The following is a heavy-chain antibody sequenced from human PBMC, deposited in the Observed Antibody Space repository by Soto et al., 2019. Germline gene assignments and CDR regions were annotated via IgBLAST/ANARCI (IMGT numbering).Heavy chain of an antibody. Sequence: XGSLILSCSAAGFTFSSYEMNWVRQAPGKGLEWVSYISSSGSTIYYADSVKGRFTISRDNAKNSLYLQMNSLRAEDTAVYYCASKVTYYYDSSGSLPNYYYYYGMDVWGQGPTVTVSS. D-gene: IGHD3-22*01. V-gene: IGHV3-48*03. J-gene: IGHJ6*02. CDR2: ISSSGSTI. CDR3: ASKVTYYYDSSGSLPNYYYYYGMDV. CDR1: GFTFSSYE.